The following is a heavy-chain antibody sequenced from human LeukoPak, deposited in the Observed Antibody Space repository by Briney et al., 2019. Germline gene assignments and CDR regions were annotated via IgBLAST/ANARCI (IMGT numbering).Heavy chain of an antibody. CDR3: ARDRGRWPHYAFDI. CDR2: IYYSGST. Sequence: PSETLSLTCTVSGGSISSSSYYWGWIRQPPGKGLEWIGSIYYSGSTYYNPSLKSRVTISVGTSKNQFSLKLSSVTAADTAVYYCARDRGRWPHYAFDIWGHGTMVTVSS. D-gene: IGHD3-10*01. CDR1: GGSISSSSYY. J-gene: IGHJ3*02. V-gene: IGHV4-39*02.